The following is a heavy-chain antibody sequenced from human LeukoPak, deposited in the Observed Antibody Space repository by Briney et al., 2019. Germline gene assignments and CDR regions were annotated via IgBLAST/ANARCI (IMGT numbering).Heavy chain of an antibody. V-gene: IGHV5-51*01. J-gene: IGHJ4*02. Sequence: GESLQISCQGSGYSFTSYWIGWVRQMPGKGLEWMGIIYPGDSDTRYSPSFQGQVTISADKSISTAYLQWSSLKASDTAMYYCARRIRINYFDYWGQGTLVTVSS. D-gene: IGHD2-15*01. CDR2: IYPGDSDT. CDR3: ARRIRINYFDY. CDR1: GYSFTSYW.